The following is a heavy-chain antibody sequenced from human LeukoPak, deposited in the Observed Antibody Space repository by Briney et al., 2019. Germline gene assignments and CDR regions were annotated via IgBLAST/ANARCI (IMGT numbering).Heavy chain of an antibody. CDR3: AKEERELLWNDAFDI. D-gene: IGHD1-26*01. CDR2: ISYDGSNK. J-gene: IGHJ3*02. Sequence: LGGSLRLSCAASGFTFSSYGMHWVRQAPGKGLEWVAVISYDGSNKYYADSVKGRFTISRDNSKNTLYLQMNSLRAEDTAVYYCAKEERELLWNDAFDIWGQGTMVTVSS. CDR1: GFTFSSYG. V-gene: IGHV3-30*18.